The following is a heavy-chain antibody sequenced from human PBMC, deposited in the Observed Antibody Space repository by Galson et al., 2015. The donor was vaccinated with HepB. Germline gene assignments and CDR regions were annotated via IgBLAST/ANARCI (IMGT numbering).Heavy chain of an antibody. CDR1: GFSVSSNY. V-gene: IGHV3-53*04. CDR2: IYSGGST. D-gene: IGHD2-21*02. Sequence: SLRLSCAASGFSVSSNYMRWVRQAPGKGLEWVSVIYSGGSTYYADSVKGRFTISRHDSKNTLYLQMNSLRAEDTALYNCTRERVEWFGYGGDSYPGYYYYAMDVWGQGTTVTVSS. CDR3: TRERVEWFGYGGDSYPGYYYYAMDV. J-gene: IGHJ6*02.